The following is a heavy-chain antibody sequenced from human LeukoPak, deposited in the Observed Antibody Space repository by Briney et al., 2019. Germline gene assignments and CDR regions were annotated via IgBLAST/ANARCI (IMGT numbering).Heavy chain of an antibody. D-gene: IGHD7-27*01. CDR1: GFSLSDHY. V-gene: IGHV3-11*04. J-gene: IGHJ4*02. CDR3: ARGHWGLDS. CDR2: ISNSGTTI. Sequence: TGGSLGLSCAASGFSLSDHYMTWIRQAPGQGPEWVSYISNSGTTIYYADSVKGRFTFSRDNAKNSLYLQMNSLRAEDTAVYYCARGHWGLDSWGQGTLVTVSS.